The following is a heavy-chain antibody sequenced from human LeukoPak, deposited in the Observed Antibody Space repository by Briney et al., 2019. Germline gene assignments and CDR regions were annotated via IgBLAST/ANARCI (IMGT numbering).Heavy chain of an antibody. CDR1: GFTFSAYA. CDR3: AKQYYDFLSGSDY. V-gene: IGHV3-23*01. Sequence: SGGSLRLSCATSGFTFSAYAMAWVRQAPGKGLEWVSTISGSGGSTYYTDSVKGRFTISRDNSKNTLFLQMNSLRAEDTALYYCAKQYYDFLSGSDYWGQGTLVTVSS. CDR2: ISGSGGST. D-gene: IGHD3-3*01. J-gene: IGHJ4*02.